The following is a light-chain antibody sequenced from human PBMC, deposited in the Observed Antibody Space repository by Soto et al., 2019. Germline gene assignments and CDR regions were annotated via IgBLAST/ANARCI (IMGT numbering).Light chain of an antibody. V-gene: IGKV1-39*01. Sequence: DIQLTQSPSSLSASVGDRVTISCRASETIYNYLNWYQQIPGKAPKLLIYAASSLQSGVSSRFSGTGSGTDFTLTISSLHPEDFATYYCQQSYSIPRFGGGTKVEI. CDR1: ETIYNY. CDR2: AAS. J-gene: IGKJ4*01. CDR3: QQSYSIPR.